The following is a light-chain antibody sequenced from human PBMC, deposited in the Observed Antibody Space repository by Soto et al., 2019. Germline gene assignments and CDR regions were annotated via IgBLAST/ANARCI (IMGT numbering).Light chain of an antibody. V-gene: IGKV3-20*01. J-gene: IGKJ1*01. CDR3: QQYGSPPPT. CDR2: DAS. CDR1: QSVTSSN. Sequence: EIVLTQSPGTLSLSPGERATLSCRASQSVTSSNLAWYQRKPGQAPRLLIYDASSRATGIPDRFSGSGSGTDFTLTISRLEPEDFAVYYCQQYGSPPPTFGQGTKVEIK.